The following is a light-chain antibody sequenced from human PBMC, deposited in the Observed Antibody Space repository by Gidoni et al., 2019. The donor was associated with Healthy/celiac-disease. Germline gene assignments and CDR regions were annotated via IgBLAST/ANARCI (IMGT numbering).Light chain of an antibody. CDR2: GKN. CDR3: NSRDSSGNHLRV. Sequence: SSELTQDPAVSVALGQTVRITCQGGSLRSYYASWYQQKPGQAPVLVIYGKNNRPSGIPDRFSGSSSGNTATLTITGAQAEDEADYYCNSRDSSGNHLRVFGTGTKVTVL. J-gene: IGLJ1*01. CDR1: SLRSYY. V-gene: IGLV3-19*01.